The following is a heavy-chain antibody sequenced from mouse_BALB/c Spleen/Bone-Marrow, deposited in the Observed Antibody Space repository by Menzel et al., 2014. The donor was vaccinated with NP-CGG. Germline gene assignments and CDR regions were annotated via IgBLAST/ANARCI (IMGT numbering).Heavy chain of an antibody. J-gene: IGHJ4*01. CDR1: GYTFSNYW. CDR2: ILPGNTNA. CDR3: ARGWYSMED. Sequence: VKLAESGAEQIQPGASVKISCKATGYTFSNYWIEWVKQRPGHGLEWIGEILPGNTNANYNEKSKGSATFTANTSSHTAYMQLSRLASEDSAVYYCARGWYSMEDWGQGTSVTVPS. V-gene: IGHV1-9*01.